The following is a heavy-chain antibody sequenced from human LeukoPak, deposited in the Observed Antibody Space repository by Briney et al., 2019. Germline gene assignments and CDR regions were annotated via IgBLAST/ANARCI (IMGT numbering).Heavy chain of an antibody. CDR2: INPNSGGT. Sequence: ASVKVSCKASGYTFTAYYMHWVRQAPGQGLEWMGWINPNSGGTNYAQKFQGRVTMTRDTSISTAYMELSRLRSDDTAVYYCARDRVVVPAAFDYWGHGTLVTVSS. D-gene: IGHD2-2*01. CDR3: ARDRVVVPAAFDY. CDR1: GYTFTAYY. J-gene: IGHJ5*01. V-gene: IGHV1-2*02.